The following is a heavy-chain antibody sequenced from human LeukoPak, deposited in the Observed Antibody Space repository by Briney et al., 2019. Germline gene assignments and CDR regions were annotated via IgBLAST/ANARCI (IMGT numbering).Heavy chain of an antibody. CDR2: LYHSDSA. Sequence: SETLSLTCAVSGYSISNGYYWVWIRQPPGRGLEWIGSLYHSDSAYYNTSLRSRVSMSVDTSKNQFSLTLRFVTAADTAVYYCAGKQDSYYYYYIDVWGSGTTVTVSS. V-gene: IGHV4-38-2*01. CDR3: AGKQDSYYYYYIDV. D-gene: IGHD1/OR15-1a*01. CDR1: GYSISNGYY. J-gene: IGHJ6*03.